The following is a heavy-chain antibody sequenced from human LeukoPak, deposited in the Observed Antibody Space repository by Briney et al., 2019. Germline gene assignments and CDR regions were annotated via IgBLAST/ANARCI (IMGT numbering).Heavy chain of an antibody. CDR2: ISSDGSSI. V-gene: IGHV3-48*03. Sequence: GGSLRLSCADSGFIFRSYAMNWVRQAPGNGLEWVSYISSDGSSIYYADSVKGRFTISRDNSKNTLYLQMNSLRAEDTAVYYCAKEVAGYSYGSGSDYWGQGTLVTVSS. J-gene: IGHJ4*02. CDR1: GFIFRSYA. D-gene: IGHD5-18*01. CDR3: AKEVAGYSYGSGSDY.